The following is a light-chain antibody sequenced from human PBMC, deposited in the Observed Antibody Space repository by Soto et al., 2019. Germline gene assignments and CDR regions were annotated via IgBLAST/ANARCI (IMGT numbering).Light chain of an antibody. CDR2: KVS. J-gene: IGKJ2*01. Sequence: DVVMTQSPLSLPVTLGQPASISCRPSQSLVHSDGNTYLNWLQQRPGQSPRRLIYKVSNRDSGDHYRFSDSGSGDDFTVGISRVVAGDVRISSCVRNTYWPYTFGQGTKREIK. CDR3: VRNTYWPYT. CDR1: QSLVHSDGNTY. V-gene: IGKV2-30*02.